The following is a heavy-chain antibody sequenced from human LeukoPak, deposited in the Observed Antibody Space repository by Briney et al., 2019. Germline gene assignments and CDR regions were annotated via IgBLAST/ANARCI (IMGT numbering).Heavy chain of an antibody. J-gene: IGHJ4*02. Sequence: GASVTVSCKASGGTFSSYAISWVRQAPGQGLEWMGGIIPIFGTANYAQKFQGRVTITADESTSTAYMELSSLRSEDTAVYYCASLNYYDSSGYYSSFDYWGQGTLVTVSS. D-gene: IGHD3-22*01. CDR1: GGTFSSYA. CDR3: ASLNYYDSSGYYSSFDY. V-gene: IGHV1-69*13. CDR2: IIPIFGTA.